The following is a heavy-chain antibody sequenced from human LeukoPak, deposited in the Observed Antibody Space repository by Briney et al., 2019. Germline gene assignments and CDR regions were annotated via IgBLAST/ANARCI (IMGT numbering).Heavy chain of an antibody. Sequence: SETLSLTCTVSGGSISSHYWSWIRQPPGKGLEGMGYIYYSGSTNYNPSLKSRVTISVDTSKNQFSLKLSSVTAADTAVYYCARAGGYYDSSGYDYFDYWGQGTLVTVSS. CDR1: GGSISSHY. V-gene: IGHV4-59*11. CDR3: ARAGGYYDSSGYDYFDY. D-gene: IGHD3-22*01. J-gene: IGHJ4*02. CDR2: IYYSGST.